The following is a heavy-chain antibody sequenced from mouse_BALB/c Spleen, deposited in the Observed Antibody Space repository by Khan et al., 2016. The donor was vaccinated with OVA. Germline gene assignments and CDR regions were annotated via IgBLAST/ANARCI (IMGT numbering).Heavy chain of an antibody. CDR2: IFPGTGTT. D-gene: IGHD2-1*01. CDR3: ARGYFGNYEFVY. CDR1: GYTFTSYW. Sequence: VELVESGAELVKPGASVKLSCKTSGYTFTSYWIQWVKQRPGQGLGWIGQIFPGTGTTYYNENFKGKATLPVDTSSNTACMPLSSLTSEDSAVYCGARGYFGNYEFVYWGQGTLVTVSP. V-gene: IGHV1S132*01. J-gene: IGHJ3*01.